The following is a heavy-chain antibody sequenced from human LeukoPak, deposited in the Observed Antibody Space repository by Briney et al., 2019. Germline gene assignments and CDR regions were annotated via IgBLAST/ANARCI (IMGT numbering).Heavy chain of an antibody. J-gene: IGHJ3*02. D-gene: IGHD6-13*01. CDR2: IYHSGSS. Sequence: SETLSLTCTVSGGSTSSGNYYWSWLRQPPGKGLEWIGYIYHSGSSYYHPSLKSRVPISVDTSKNQFSQKLNSVTAADTALYYCARVGSIPAANAFDIWGQGTMVTVSS. V-gene: IGHV4-31*03. CDR3: ARVGSIPAANAFDI. CDR1: GGSTSSGNYY.